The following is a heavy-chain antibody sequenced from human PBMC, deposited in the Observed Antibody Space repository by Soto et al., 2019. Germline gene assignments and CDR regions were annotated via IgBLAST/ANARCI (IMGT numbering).Heavy chain of an antibody. V-gene: IGHV3-43*01. CDR3: TTGYGPGPWYYFGMDV. J-gene: IGHJ6*02. D-gene: IGHD4-17*01. Sequence: PGGSLRLSCAASGFTFDDYTMHWVRQAPGKGLEWVSLISWDGGSTYYADSVKGRFTISRDNSKNSLYLQMNSLRTEDTALYYCTTGYGPGPWYYFGMDVWGQGTTVTVSS. CDR2: ISWDGGST. CDR1: GFTFDDYT.